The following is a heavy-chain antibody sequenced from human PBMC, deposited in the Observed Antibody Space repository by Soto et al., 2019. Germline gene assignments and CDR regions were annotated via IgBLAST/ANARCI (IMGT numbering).Heavy chain of an antibody. V-gene: IGHV1-18*01. J-gene: IGHJ5*02. Sequence: ASVKVSCKASGYTFTSYGISWVRQAPGQGLEWMGWISTYNGNTNFTQKLQGRVTMTTDTSTSTAYMELRSLRSDDTAVYYCARDREYNWNYNWFDPSGQGTLVTVSS. CDR2: ISTYNGNT. CDR3: ARDREYNWNYNWFDP. D-gene: IGHD1-7*01. CDR1: GYTFTSYG.